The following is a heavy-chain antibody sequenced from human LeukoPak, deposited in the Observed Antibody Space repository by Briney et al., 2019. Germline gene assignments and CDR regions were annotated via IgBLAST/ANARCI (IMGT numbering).Heavy chain of an antibody. CDR1: GFTFSSYW. CDR3: ARDRGHAFDY. J-gene: IGHJ4*02. V-gene: IGHV3-74*01. D-gene: IGHD3/OR15-3a*01. CDR2: ISSDGSST. Sequence: AGGSLRLSCTASGFTFSSYWMHWVRQAPGKGLVWVSRISSDGSSTSYADSVKGRFTISRDNAKNTMYLQMNSLRAEDTAVYYCARDRGHAFDYWGQGTLVTVSS.